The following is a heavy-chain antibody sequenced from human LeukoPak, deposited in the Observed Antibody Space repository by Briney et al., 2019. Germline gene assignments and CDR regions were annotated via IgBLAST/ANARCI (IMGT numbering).Heavy chain of an antibody. V-gene: IGHV3-23*01. Sequence: GGSLRLSCAASGFTFSSFPMSWLRQAPGKGLQWVSGITGRGGNTYYADSVEGRFTISRDNSKNTLSLQMDSLRAEDTAIYYCARDRAAFDSWGQGTLVTVSS. J-gene: IGHJ4*02. D-gene: IGHD6-25*01. CDR3: ARDRAAFDS. CDR2: ITGRGGNT. CDR1: GFTFSSFP.